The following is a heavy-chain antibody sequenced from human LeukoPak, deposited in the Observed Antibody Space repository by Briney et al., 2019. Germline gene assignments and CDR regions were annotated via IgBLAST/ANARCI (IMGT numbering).Heavy chain of an antibody. CDR1: GFTFSSYG. D-gene: IGHD1-20*01. CDR2: ISSGGGDT. CDR3: AKRSDYRYDWKYFDS. J-gene: IGHJ4*02. Sequence: QPGGSLRLSCAGSGFTFSSYGMSWVRQAPGKGLEWVSAISSGGGDTYYADSVKGRFTISRDNSKNTLYLQMNSLRAEDTAVYYCAKRSDYRYDWKYFDSWGQGTLVTVSS. V-gene: IGHV3-23*01.